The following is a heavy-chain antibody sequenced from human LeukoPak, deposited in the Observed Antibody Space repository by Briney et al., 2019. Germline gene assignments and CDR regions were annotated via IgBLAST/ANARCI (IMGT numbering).Heavy chain of an antibody. D-gene: IGHD1-26*01. CDR3: ARDSISGSYVHYDN. V-gene: IGHV7-4-1*02. CDR1: GYTFNRYG. Sequence: ASVTVSCNASGYTFNRYGMNWVRQAPAQGHERKGWVNTNTGNPTYAQGFTGRFVFSLDTSVSTAYLQINSLKAEDTAVYYCARDSISGSYVHYDNWGQGTLVTVSS. CDR2: VNTNTGNP. J-gene: IGHJ4*02.